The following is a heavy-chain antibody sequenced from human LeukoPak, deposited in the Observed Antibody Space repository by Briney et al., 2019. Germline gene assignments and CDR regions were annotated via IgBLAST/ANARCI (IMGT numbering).Heavy chain of an antibody. CDR2: IYYSGST. CDR3: AGYSYYCYYMDV. Sequence: SETLSLSCTVSGGSISSHYMSWVRQPPGKGLEWIWYIYYSGSTNYNPSLKSRVTISVDTSTNQFSLQLSTVTAADTAAFYCAGYSYYCYYMDVWGKGTTVTVSS. V-gene: IGHV4-59*11. D-gene: IGHD4-11*01. J-gene: IGHJ6*03. CDR1: GGSISSHY.